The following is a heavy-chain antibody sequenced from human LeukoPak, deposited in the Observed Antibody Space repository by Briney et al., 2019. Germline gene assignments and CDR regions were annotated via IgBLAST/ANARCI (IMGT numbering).Heavy chain of an antibody. J-gene: IGHJ4*02. V-gene: IGHV1-69*04. CDR3: AREFQAPYSSSWYYLHFDY. Sequence: SVKVSCKASGYTFSSYHIHWVRQAPGQGLEWMGRIIPILGIANYAQKFQGRVTITADKSTSTAYMELSSLRSEDTAVYYCAREFQAPYSSSWYYLHFDYWGQGTLVTVSS. CDR1: GYTFSSYH. CDR2: IIPILGIA. D-gene: IGHD6-13*01.